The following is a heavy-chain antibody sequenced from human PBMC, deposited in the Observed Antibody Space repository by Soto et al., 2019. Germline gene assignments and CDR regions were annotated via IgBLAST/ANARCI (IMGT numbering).Heavy chain of an antibody. CDR3: TTDSYITIVIIRFDY. D-gene: IGHD3-16*02. V-gene: IGHV3-30-3*01. Sequence: PGGSLRLSCAASGFTFSSYAMQWVRQAPCKGLEWVAVISYDGSNKYYADSVKVRFTITRDNSKNTLYLQMNSLKTEDTAVYYCTTDSYITIVIIRFDYWGHGTLVTVSS. CDR1: GFTFSSYA. CDR2: ISYDGSNK. J-gene: IGHJ4*01.